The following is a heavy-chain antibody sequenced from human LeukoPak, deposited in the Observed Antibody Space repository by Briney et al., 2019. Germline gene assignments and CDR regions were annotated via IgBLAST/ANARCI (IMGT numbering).Heavy chain of an antibody. CDR2: INPSSGGT. CDR3: ARVAPRIAVGGTDFDY. Sequence: SVKVSCKASGYTFTAYYMHWVRQAPGQGLEWMGWINPSSGGTNYAQKFQGRVTMTRDTSISTAYMEVSRLTSDDTAVYYCARVAPRIAVGGTDFDYWGQGTLVTVSS. V-gene: IGHV1-2*02. J-gene: IGHJ4*02. D-gene: IGHD6-19*01. CDR1: GYTFTAYY.